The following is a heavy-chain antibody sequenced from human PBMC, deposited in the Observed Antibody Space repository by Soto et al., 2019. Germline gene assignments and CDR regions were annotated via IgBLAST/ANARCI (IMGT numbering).Heavy chain of an antibody. CDR3: AARISYYYDSSGSKETDY. D-gene: IGHD3-22*01. Sequence: ASVKVSCKASGSTFTSSAMQWVRQARGQRLEWIGWIVVGSGNTNYAQKFQERVTITRDMSTSTAYMELSSLRSEDTAVYYCAARISYYYDSSGSKETDYWGQGTLVTVSS. CDR1: GSTFTSSA. V-gene: IGHV1-58*02. J-gene: IGHJ4*02. CDR2: IVVGSGNT.